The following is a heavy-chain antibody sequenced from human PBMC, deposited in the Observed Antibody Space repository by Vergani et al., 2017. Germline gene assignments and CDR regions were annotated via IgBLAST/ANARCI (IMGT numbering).Heavy chain of an antibody. D-gene: IGHD3-22*01. Sequence: QVQLQESGPGLVKPSQTLSLTCSVSGDSISSGVSYWNWIRQPLGKALGCFGYIYSTGSTHHNPSLRRRINMSVDTSKNQFSLKLNSVTASDTAMYYCARMGGYDDGDACRIGYFDVWGPGILVTVSS. V-gene: IGHV4-31*03. CDR1: GDSISSGVSY. CDR2: IYSTGST. CDR3: ARMGGYDDGDACRIGYFDV. J-gene: IGHJ4*02.